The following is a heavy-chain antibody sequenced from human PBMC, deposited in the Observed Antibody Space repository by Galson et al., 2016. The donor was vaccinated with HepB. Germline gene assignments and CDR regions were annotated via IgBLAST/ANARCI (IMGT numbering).Heavy chain of an antibody. CDR2: ISPYNGDT. D-gene: IGHD7-27*01. CDR1: GYTFTNYG. CDR3: ARVGPLGSYDY. Sequence: SVKVSCKASGYTFTNYGITWVRQAPGQGLEWMGWISPYNGDTNFAQKFHGRVTMTTDTSTSTVYMEPRSLRYDNTAVYFCARVGPLGSYDYWGQGTLVTVSS. J-gene: IGHJ4*02. V-gene: IGHV1-18*01.